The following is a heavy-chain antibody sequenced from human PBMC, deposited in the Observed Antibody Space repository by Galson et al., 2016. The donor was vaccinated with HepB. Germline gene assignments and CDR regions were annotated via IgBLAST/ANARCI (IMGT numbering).Heavy chain of an antibody. CDR1: GFAFSVYG. CDR2: ISTSGSST. J-gene: IGHJ4*02. D-gene: IGHD4-11*01. V-gene: IGHV3-23*01. CDR3: AKGTTDLGDD. Sequence: SLRLSCAASGFAFSVYGMTWVRQAPRKGLEWVSAISTSGSSTDYADSVKGRFTISRDNSKNTLYLQMNSLRAEDTAVYYCAKGTTDLGDDRGQGTLVTVSS.